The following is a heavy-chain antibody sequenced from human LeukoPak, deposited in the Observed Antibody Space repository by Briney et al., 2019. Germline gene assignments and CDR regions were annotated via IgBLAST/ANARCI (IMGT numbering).Heavy chain of an antibody. D-gene: IGHD3-22*01. V-gene: IGHV3-21*01. J-gene: IGHJ6*02. CDR2: ITSSGTYI. CDR3: ARPFYYDTNGGEGMDV. Sequence: GGSLRLSCAAPGFTFSRFNMNWVRQAPGKGLELVSSITSSGTYIYYADSVKGRFTISRDNAKNSLSLQMNSLRAEDTAVYYCARPFYYDTNGGEGMDVWGQGTTVAVSS. CDR1: GFTFSRFN.